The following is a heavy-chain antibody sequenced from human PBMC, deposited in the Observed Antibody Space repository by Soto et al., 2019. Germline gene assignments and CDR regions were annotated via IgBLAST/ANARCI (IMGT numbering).Heavy chain of an antibody. J-gene: IGHJ4*02. CDR1: GYTFTSYG. Sequence: QVQLVQSGAEVKKPGASVKVSCKASGYTFTSYGISWVRQAPGQGHEWMGWISAYNGNTNYAQTLQGRATMTTDTSMRTANMELRSLISDDTAVYYGARGTTVETGSYWGQRTLVTVSS. CDR3: ARGTTVETGSY. CDR2: ISAYNGNT. V-gene: IGHV1-18*01. D-gene: IGHD4-17*01.